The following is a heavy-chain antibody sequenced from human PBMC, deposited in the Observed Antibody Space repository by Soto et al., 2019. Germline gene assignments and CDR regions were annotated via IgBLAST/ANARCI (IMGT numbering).Heavy chain of an antibody. J-gene: IGHJ5*02. D-gene: IGHD2-2*01. CDR1: GGSISSSSYY. CDR2: IYYSGST. Sequence: PSETLSLTCTVSGGSISSSSYYWGWIRQPPGKGLEWIGSIYYSGSTYYNPSLKSRVTISVDTSKNQFSLKLSSVTAADTAVYYCARDARARLGDIVVVPANWFDPWGQGTLVTVSS. CDR3: ARDARARLGDIVVVPANWFDP. V-gene: IGHV4-39*07.